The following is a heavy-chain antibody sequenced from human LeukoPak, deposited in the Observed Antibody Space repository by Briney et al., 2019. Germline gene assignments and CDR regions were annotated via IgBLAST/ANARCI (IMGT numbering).Heavy chain of an antibody. CDR3: AKGAVTTFIYYYYYMDV. J-gene: IGHJ6*03. CDR1: GYTFTGYY. V-gene: IGHV1-2*02. CDR2: FNPNSGGT. Sequence: ASVKVSCKASGYTFTGYYMHWVRQAPGQGLEWMGLFNPNSGGTNYAQKFQGRVTMTSDTTINTTYMELSRLRSDDTAVYYCAKGAVTTFIYYYYYMDVWGRGTTVTVSS. D-gene: IGHD4-11*01.